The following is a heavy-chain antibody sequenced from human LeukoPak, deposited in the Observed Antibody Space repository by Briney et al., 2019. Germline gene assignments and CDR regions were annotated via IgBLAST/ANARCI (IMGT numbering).Heavy chain of an antibody. CDR1: GGTFSRYA. D-gene: IGHD6-13*01. CDR2: IIPIFGTA. CDR3: ASAGPGYSSSRYWWQIDY. J-gene: IGHJ4*02. V-gene: IGHV1-69*06. Sequence: SVNVSCKASGGTFSRYAISWVRQAPAPGLEWMGGIIPIFGTANYAQKFQDRVTITADKSTSPAYMELSSLRSEDTAVYYCASAGPGYSSSRYWWQIDYWGQGTLVTVSS.